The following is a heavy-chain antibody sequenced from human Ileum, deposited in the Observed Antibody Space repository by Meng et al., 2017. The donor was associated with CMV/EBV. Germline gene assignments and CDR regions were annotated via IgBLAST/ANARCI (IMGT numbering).Heavy chain of an antibody. D-gene: IGHD3-22*01. Sequence: GESLKISCAASGFTFSSYSMNWVRQAPGKGLEWVSSISSSSSYIYYADSVKGRFTISRDNAKNSLYLQMNSLRAEDTAVYYCARDRYYDSSALAGNWFDPWGQGTLVTVSS. CDR1: GFTFSSYS. CDR3: ARDRYYDSSALAGNWFDP. V-gene: IGHV3-21*01. CDR2: ISSSSSYI. J-gene: IGHJ5*02.